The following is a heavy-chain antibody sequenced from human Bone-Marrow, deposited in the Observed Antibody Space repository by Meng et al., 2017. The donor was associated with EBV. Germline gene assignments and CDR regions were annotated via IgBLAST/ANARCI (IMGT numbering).Heavy chain of an antibody. Sequence: VRLQWWGHGLGVPAGARSLTGACSVGTISSSNWWSWVRHPRGKGLEWIGEIYHSGSTNYNPSLKSRVTLSVDKSKSQFSLKLSSVTAADTAVYYCAKRTTAYLFDYWGQGTLVTVSS. V-gene: IGHV4-4*02. CDR2: IYHSGST. D-gene: IGHD4-17*01. CDR1: VGTISSSNW. CDR3: AKRTTAYLFDY. J-gene: IGHJ4*02.